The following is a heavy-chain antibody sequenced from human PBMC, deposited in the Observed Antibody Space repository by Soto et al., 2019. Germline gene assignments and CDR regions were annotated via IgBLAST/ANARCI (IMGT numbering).Heavy chain of an antibody. CDR3: ARGRIPSAILPWFEX. CDR1: GFSCDRYG. D-gene: IGHD2-2*01. Sequence: CLRLSGAASGFSCDRYGMHWVRQAPGKGLEWVGFICSDGSTEYYADSVKGRLTISRDNSKNTMYLQMNSLRGEDTGVYYCARGRIPSAILPWFEXVCQGTLVTTSX. CDR2: ICSDGSTE. V-gene: IGHV3-33*01. J-gene: IGHJ5*02.